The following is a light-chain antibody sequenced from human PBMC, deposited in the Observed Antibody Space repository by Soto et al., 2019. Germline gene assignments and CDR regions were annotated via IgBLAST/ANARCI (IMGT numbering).Light chain of an antibody. V-gene: IGKV3-20*01. CDR2: GAS. Sequence: EIVLTQSPGTLSLSPGEIATLSCRASQTMRSSHLAWYQQKPGQAPRLLIYGASTRTFDVPDRFSGSGSGTNFNLTISRLQPDDFAVYYCQHYGTSLTFGGGTNVEIK. CDR1: QTMRSSH. J-gene: IGKJ4*01. CDR3: QHYGTSLT.